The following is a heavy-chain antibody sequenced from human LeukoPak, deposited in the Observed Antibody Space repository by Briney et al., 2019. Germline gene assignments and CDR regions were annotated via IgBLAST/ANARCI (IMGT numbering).Heavy chain of an antibody. D-gene: IGHD3-10*01. CDR3: ASTGSGNTKLFDY. CDR1: GYTFTSYY. Sequence: ASVKVSCKASGYTFTSYYMHWVRQAPGQGLEWMGIINPSGGSTSCAQKFQGRVTMTRDTSTSTVYMELSSLRSEDTAVYYCASTGSGNTKLFDYWGQGTLVTVSS. V-gene: IGHV1-46*01. CDR2: INPSGGST. J-gene: IGHJ4*02.